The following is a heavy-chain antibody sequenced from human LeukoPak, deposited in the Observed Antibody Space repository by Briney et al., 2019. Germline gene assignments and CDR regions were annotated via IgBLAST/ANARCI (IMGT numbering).Heavy chain of an antibody. CDR2: LI. J-gene: IGHJ4*02. Sequence: PGGSLRLSCVASGFKFNDYAMHWVRQAPGKGLEWVSGLIGYADSVKGRFIISRDNAKSSLYLDMNSLSPEDSALYYCAKETKVGENLYYFDYWGRGTLVTVSS. CDR1: GFKFNDYA. CDR3: AKETKVGENLYYFDY. D-gene: IGHD1-26*01. V-gene: IGHV3-9*01.